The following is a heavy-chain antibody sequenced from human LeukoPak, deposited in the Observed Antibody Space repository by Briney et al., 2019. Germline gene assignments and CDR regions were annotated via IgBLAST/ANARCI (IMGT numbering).Heavy chain of an antibody. D-gene: IGHD1-26*01. V-gene: IGHV5-51*01. Sequence: GESLKISCKGSGYRFTSYWIGWVRQLPGKGLEWMGIIYPGDSDTRYSPSFQGQVTISADKSISTAYLQWSSLKASDTAMYYCARHSQSGSYYNNWFDPWGQGTLVTVSS. J-gene: IGHJ5*02. CDR1: GYRFTSYW. CDR2: IYPGDSDT. CDR3: ARHSQSGSYYNNWFDP.